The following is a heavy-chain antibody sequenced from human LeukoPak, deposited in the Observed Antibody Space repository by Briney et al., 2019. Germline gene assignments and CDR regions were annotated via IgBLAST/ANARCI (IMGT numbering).Heavy chain of an antibody. CDR3: AKSMSPGIAAAGSPPYYYYGMDV. CDR1: GFTFSSYA. V-gene: IGHV3-23*01. CDR2: ISGSGGST. J-gene: IGHJ6*02. Sequence: HSGGSLRLSCAASGFTFSSYAMSWVRQAPGKGLEWVSAISGSGGSTYYADSVKGRFTISRDNSKNTLYLQMNSLRAEDTAVYYCAKSMSPGIAAAGSPPYYYYGMDVWGQGTTVTVSS. D-gene: IGHD6-13*01.